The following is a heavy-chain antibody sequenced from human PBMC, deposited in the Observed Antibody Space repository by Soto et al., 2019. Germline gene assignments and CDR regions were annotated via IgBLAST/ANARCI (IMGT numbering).Heavy chain of an antibody. J-gene: IGHJ3*02. V-gene: IGHV4-4*07. CDR1: GGSISSFY. D-gene: IGHD2-15*01. CDR2: ISTSGTS. Sequence: QVQLQESGPGLVKPSETLSLTCTVSGGSISSFYWSWIRQPAGKGPEWIGHISTSGTSNYNPSLKSRVTMSVDTSRNQFYLKLSSVTAADTAIYYCAKDRGCSGASCYSEDAFDIWGRGTVVTVSS. CDR3: AKDRGCSGASCYSEDAFDI.